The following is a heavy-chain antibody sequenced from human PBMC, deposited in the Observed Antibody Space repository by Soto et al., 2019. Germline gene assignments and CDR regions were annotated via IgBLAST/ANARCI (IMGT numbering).Heavy chain of an antibody. J-gene: IGHJ6*03. CDR3: ARSDEYYYYMDV. V-gene: IGHV3-13*01. Sequence: PGGSLRLSCAASGFTFSSYDMHWVRQATGKGLEWVSAIGTAGDTYYPGSVKGRFTISRENAKNSLYLQMNSLRAGDTAVYYCARSDEYYYYMDVWGKGTTVTSP. CDR1: GFTFSSYD. CDR2: IGTAGDT.